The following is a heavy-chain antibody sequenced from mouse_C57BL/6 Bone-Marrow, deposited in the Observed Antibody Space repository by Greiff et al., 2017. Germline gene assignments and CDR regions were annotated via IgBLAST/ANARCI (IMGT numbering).Heavy chain of an antibody. V-gene: IGHV1-31*01. CDR3: AKYSDDPWYAMDY. J-gene: IGHJ4*01. Sequence: VQLKQSGPELVKPGASVKISCKASGYSFTGYYMHWVKQSPGNILDWIGYIDPYNGVSSYNQKFKGKATLTVDKSSSTAYMELRSLTSEDSAVYYCAKYSDDPWYAMDYWGQGTSVTVSS. CDR1: GYSFTGYY. D-gene: IGHD2-12*01. CDR2: IDPYNGVS.